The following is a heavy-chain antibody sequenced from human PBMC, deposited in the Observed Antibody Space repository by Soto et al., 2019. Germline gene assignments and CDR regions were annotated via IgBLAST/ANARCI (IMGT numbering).Heavy chain of an antibody. CDR3: ARERRPGIAAAGTVLFY. D-gene: IGHD6-13*01. CDR2: IIPIFGTA. J-gene: IGHJ4*02. CDR1: GGTFNSYA. V-gene: IGHV1-69*12. Sequence: QVQLVQSGAEVKKPGSSVKVSCKASGGTFNSYAISWVRQAPGQGLEWMGGIIPIFGTANYAQKFQGRVTITADESTSTAYMELSSLRSEDTAVYYCARERRPGIAAAGTVLFYWGQGTLVTVSS.